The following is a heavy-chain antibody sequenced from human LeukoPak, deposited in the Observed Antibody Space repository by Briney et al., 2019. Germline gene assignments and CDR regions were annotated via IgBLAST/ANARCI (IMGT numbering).Heavy chain of an antibody. CDR2: INHSGST. CDR1: GGSFSGYY. Sequence: PSETLSLTCAVYGGSFSGYYWSWIRQPPGKGLKWIGEINHSGSTNYNPSLKSRVTISVDTSKNQFSLKLSSVTAADTAVYYCARGPDYDSSGYYYYFDYWGQGTLVTVSS. V-gene: IGHV4-34*01. J-gene: IGHJ4*02. D-gene: IGHD3-22*01. CDR3: ARGPDYDSSGYYYYFDY.